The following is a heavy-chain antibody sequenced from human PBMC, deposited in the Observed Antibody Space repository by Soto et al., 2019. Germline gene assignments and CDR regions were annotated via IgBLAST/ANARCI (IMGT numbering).Heavy chain of an antibody. CDR3: SRDWDYRGMRHYYYYYGMDV. D-gene: IGHD4-17*01. CDR2: ISYDGRNE. CDR1: GLTFSNYA. J-gene: IGHJ6*01. V-gene: IGHV3-30*03. Sequence: RESRTLSCAVYGLTFSNYAMHWVRQAPGKGLEWVAVISYDGRNEFYADSVKGRFTISRDISKNTLYLQMNSLSGEDTAAYYCSRDWDYRGMRHYYYYYGMDVWGQGTTGTGSS.